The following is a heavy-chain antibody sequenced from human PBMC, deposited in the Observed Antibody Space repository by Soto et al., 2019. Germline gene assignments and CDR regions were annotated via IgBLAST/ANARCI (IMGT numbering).Heavy chain of an antibody. CDR3: ARETYYYDSSGYRNFDY. V-gene: IGHV1-46*01. D-gene: IGHD3-22*01. J-gene: IGHJ4*02. Sequence: GASVKVSCKASGYTFTSYYRHWVRQAPGQGLEWMGIINPSGGSTSYAQKFQGRVTMTRDTSTSTVYMELSSLRSEDTAVYYCARETYYYDSSGYRNFDYWGQGTLVTVSS. CDR1: GYTFTSYY. CDR2: INPSGGST.